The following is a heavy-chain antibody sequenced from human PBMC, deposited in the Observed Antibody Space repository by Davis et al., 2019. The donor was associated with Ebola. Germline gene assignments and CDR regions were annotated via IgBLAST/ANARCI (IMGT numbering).Heavy chain of an antibody. J-gene: IGHJ4*02. CDR2: ISGSGGST. CDR3: AKSRIAAAVLQHFDY. Sequence: GESLKISCAAPGFTFSSYAMTWVRQAPGKGLEWVSGISGSGGSTYYADSVKGRFTISRDNSKNTLYLQMNSLRVEDTAVYYCAKSRIAAAVLQHFDYWDQGTLVTVSS. V-gene: IGHV3-23*01. D-gene: IGHD6-13*01. CDR1: GFTFSSYA.